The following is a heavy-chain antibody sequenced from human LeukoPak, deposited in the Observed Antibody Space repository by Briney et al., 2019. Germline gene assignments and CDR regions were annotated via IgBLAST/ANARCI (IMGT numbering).Heavy chain of an antibody. CDR3: ARDYDILTGYYRGAFDI. D-gene: IGHD3-9*01. V-gene: IGHV1-69*13. J-gene: IGHJ3*02. CDR2: IIPIFGTA. Sequence: SVKVSCKASGDTFSSYAISWVRQAPGQGLEWMGGIIPIFGTANYAQKFQGRVTITADESTSTAYMELRSLRSDDTAVCYCARDYDILTGYYRGAFDIWGQGTMVTVSS. CDR1: GDTFSSYA.